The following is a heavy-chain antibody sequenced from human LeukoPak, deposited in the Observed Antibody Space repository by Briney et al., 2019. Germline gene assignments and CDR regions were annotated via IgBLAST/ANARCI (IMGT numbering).Heavy chain of an antibody. CDR2: INPNSGGT. CDR3: ARGASGVYTVTTSWFDP. D-gene: IGHD4-17*01. CDR1: GNTFTGYY. J-gene: IGHJ5*02. Sequence: ASVKVSCKASGNTFTGYYMHWVRQAPGQGLEWMGWINPNSGGTNYAQKFQGRVTMTRDTSISTAYMELSRLRSDDTAVYYCARGASGVYTVTTSWFDPWGQGTLVTVSS. V-gene: IGHV1-2*02.